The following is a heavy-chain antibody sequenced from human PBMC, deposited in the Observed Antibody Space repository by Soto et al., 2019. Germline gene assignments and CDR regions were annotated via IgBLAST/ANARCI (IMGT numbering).Heavy chain of an antibody. CDR3: ARVGYCTSTNCRYMDV. Sequence: KQSQTLSLTCAVSSGSISSNNWWSWVRQPPGKGLEWIGEIYHGGSTNYNPSLKSRVTISVDKSKNQFSLKLSSVTAADTAVYYCARVGYCTSTNCRYMDVWGKGTTVTVSS. CDR2: IYHGGST. J-gene: IGHJ6*03. V-gene: IGHV4-4*02. CDR1: SGSISSNNW. D-gene: IGHD2-2*01.